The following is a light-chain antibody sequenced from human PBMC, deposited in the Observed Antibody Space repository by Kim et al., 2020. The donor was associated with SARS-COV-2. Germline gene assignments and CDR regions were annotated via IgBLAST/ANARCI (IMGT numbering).Light chain of an antibody. CDR2: YDS. J-gene: IGLJ3*02. CDR3: QVWDSSSDPRV. Sequence: APGKTARITCGGNNIGSKSVHWYQQKPGQAPVLVIYYDSDRPSGIPERFSGSNSENTATLTISRVEAGDEADYYCQVWDSSSDPRVFGGGTQLTVL. V-gene: IGLV3-21*04. CDR1: NIGSKS.